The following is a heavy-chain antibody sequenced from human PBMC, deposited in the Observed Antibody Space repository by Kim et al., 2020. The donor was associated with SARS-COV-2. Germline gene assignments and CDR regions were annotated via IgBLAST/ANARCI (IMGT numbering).Heavy chain of an antibody. CDR3: ARISGYTDGYAEDWFDP. D-gene: IGHD5-18*01. V-gene: IGHV4-61*03. Sequence: LKGRVTMSVDTSKNHFSLRLSSVTAADTAVYYCARISGYTDGYAEDWFDPWGQGTLVTVSS. J-gene: IGHJ5*02.